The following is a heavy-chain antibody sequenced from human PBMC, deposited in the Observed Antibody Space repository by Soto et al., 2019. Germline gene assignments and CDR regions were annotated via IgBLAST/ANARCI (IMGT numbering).Heavy chain of an antibody. Sequence: PGVSLRLSCAASGFTFRIYALTWVRQAPGKGLEWVSAISDSGGVTFYADSVKGRFTISRDNSKNTLYLQMNSLRAGDTAIYYCAISLPTSDTGYWGQGTLVTVSS. CDR2: ISDSGGVT. CDR1: GFTFRIYA. V-gene: IGHV3-23*01. CDR3: AISLPTSDTGY. D-gene: IGHD3-16*01. J-gene: IGHJ4*02.